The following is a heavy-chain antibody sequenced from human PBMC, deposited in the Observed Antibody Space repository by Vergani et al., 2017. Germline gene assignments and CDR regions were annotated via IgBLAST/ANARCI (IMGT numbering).Heavy chain of an antibody. J-gene: IGHJ5*02. CDR3: AKVLAVRGVPGWFDR. CDR2: IYTSGST. CDR1: GGSISSGCYY. D-gene: IGHD3-10*01. V-gene: IGHV4-61*02. Sequence: QVQLQESGPGLVKPSQTLSLTCTVSGGSISSGCYYWSSIRQPAWKGLEWIGRIYTSGSTNYNPSLKIRVTISVETSKNPFSLKLSSVTAADTAVYYCAKVLAVRGVPGWFDRWGQGTLVTV.